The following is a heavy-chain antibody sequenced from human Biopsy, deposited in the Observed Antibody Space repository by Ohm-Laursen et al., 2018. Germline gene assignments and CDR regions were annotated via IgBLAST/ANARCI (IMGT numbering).Heavy chain of an antibody. CDR3: TRGGYYYDSLAYYYWFDP. CDR2: INAKTGDT. Sequence: SVKVSCKSSGYTFTGYHVHWVRQAPGQGLEWMGWINAKTGDTNYAQKFQGRVTMTRDTSISTAYADLSSLRSDDTAVYYCTRGGYYYDSLAYYYWFDPWGQGTLVTVSS. CDR1: GYTFTGYH. V-gene: IGHV1-2*02. J-gene: IGHJ5*02. D-gene: IGHD3-22*01.